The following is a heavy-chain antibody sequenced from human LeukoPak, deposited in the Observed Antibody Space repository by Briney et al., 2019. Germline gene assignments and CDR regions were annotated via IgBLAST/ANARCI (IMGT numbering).Heavy chain of an antibody. CDR2: ISGSGGST. CDR1: GFTFSNYA. J-gene: IGHJ4*02. V-gene: IGHV3-23*01. CDR3: VKDDSSAWYARDDY. D-gene: IGHD6-19*01. Sequence: GGSLRLSCAASGFTFSNYAMSWVRQAQGKGPEWVSGISGSGGSTYCADSVKGRFTISRDNSKNTLYLQMNSLRAEDTAVYYCVKDDSSAWYARDDYWGQGTLVTVSS.